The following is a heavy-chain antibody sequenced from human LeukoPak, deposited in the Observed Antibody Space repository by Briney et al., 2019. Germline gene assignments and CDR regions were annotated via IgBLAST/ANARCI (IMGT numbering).Heavy chain of an antibody. Sequence: PGGSLRLSCAASGFTFSSYAMHWVRQAPGKGLEYVSAISSNGGSTYYANSVKGRFTISRDNSKNTLYLQMGSLRAEDMAVYYCARGGLGTPHYMDVWGKGTTVTVSS. CDR2: ISSNGGST. CDR3: ARGGLGTPHYMDV. J-gene: IGHJ6*03. CDR1: GFTFSSYA. V-gene: IGHV3-64*01. D-gene: IGHD1-1*01.